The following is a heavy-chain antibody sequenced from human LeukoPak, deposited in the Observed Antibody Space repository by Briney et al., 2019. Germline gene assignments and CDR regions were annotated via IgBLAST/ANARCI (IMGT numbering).Heavy chain of an antibody. CDR3: AKCWESVPYYGSGSSRLNDAFDI. V-gene: IGHV3-48*03. CDR2: ISSSGSTI. J-gene: IGHJ3*02. CDR1: GFTFSSYE. D-gene: IGHD3-10*01. Sequence: PGGSLRLSCAASGFTFSSYEMNWVRQAPGKGLEWVSYISSSGSTIYYADSVKGRFTISRDNSKNTLYLQMNSLRAEDTAVYYCAKCWESVPYYGSGSSRLNDAFDIWGQGTMVTVSS.